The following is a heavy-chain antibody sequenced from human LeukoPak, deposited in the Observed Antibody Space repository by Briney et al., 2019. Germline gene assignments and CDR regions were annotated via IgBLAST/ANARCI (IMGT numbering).Heavy chain of an antibody. CDR3: ARIGEMATIADY. V-gene: IGHV1-69*04. CDR2: IIPILGIA. D-gene: IGHD5-12*01. Sequence: SVKVSCKASGGTFSSYAISWVRQAPGQGLEWMGRIIPILGIANYAQKFQGRVTITADKSTSTAYMELSSLRSEDTAVYYCARIGEMATIADYWAREPWSPSPQ. J-gene: IGHJ4*02. CDR1: GGTFSSYA.